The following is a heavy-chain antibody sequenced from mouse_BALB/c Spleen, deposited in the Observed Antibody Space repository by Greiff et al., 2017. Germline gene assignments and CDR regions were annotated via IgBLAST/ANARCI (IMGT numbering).Heavy chain of an antibody. CDR2: IDPSDSYT. CDR1: GYTFTSYW. V-gene: IGHV1-69*02. CDR3: AREDDY. Sequence: VQLQQSGAELVKPGASVKLSCKASGYTFTSYWMHWVKQRPGQGLEWIGEIDPSDSYTNYNQKFKGKATLTVDKSSSTAYMQLSSLTSEDSAVYYCAREDDYWGQGTTLTVSS. J-gene: IGHJ2*01.